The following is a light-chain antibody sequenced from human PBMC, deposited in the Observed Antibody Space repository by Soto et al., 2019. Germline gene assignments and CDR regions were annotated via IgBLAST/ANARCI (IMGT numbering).Light chain of an antibody. CDR2: WAS. Sequence: DIVMTQSPDSLAVSLGERATINCKSSQSVLYSSNNKNYLVWYQQKPGQPPKLLIYWASTRESGVPDRFSGSGSGTDFTLTISSLQAEDVAVYYCQQYYSIPPTFGGGTKVDIK. J-gene: IGKJ4*01. CDR1: QSVLYSSNNKNY. CDR3: QQYYSIPPT. V-gene: IGKV4-1*01.